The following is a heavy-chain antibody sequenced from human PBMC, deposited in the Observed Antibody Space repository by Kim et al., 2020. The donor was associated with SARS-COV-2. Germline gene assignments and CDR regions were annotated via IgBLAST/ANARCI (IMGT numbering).Heavy chain of an antibody. J-gene: IGHJ4*02. D-gene: IGHD3-10*01. CDR3: ARQVEGFGELLDHFDY. CDR1: GYSFTSYW. CDR2: IDPSDSYT. Sequence: GESLKISCKGSGYSFTSYWISWVRQMPGKGLEWMGRIDPSDSYTNYSPSFQGHVTISADKSISTAYLQWSSLKASDTAMYYCARQVEGFGELLDHFDYWGQGTLVTVSS. V-gene: IGHV5-10-1*01.